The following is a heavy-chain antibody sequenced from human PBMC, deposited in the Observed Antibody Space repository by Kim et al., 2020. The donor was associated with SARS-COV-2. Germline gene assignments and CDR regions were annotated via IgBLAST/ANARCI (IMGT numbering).Heavy chain of an antibody. CDR1: GFTFRDFA. D-gene: IGHD5-12*01. CDR2: ISWTSATI. J-gene: IGHJ4*01. CDR3: AKDRRKGGYDWGFFHY. Sequence: GGSLRLSCVASGFTFRDFALHWVRQAPGKGPEWVSGISWTSATIGYAGSVKGRFTISRDNAKNSLYLQMNSLKAEDTAFYYCAKDRRKGGYDWGFFHYWGHGTPVTVSS. V-gene: IGHV3-9*01.